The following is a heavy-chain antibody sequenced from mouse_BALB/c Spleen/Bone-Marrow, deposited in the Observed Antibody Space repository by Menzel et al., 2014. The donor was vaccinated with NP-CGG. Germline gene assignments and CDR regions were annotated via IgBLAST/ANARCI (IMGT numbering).Heavy chain of an antibody. CDR1: GFTFSSFG. Sequence: EVNVVESGGGLVQPGGSRKLSCAASGFTFSSFGMHWVRQAPEKGLEWVAYISSGSSTIYYADTVKGRFTISRDNPKNTLFLQMTSLRSEDTAMYYCASVSAWFAYWGQGTLVTVSA. D-gene: IGHD3-1*01. CDR2: ISSGSSTI. CDR3: ASVSAWFAY. V-gene: IGHV5-17*02. J-gene: IGHJ3*01.